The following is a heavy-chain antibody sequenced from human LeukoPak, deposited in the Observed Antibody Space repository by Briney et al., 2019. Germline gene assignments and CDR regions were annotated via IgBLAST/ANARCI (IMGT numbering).Heavy chain of an antibody. CDR1: GFTFSSYG. CDR3: ARDRSPYSGYGDLVGY. J-gene: IGHJ4*02. V-gene: IGHV3-33*01. Sequence: GGSLRLSCAASGFTFSSYGMHWVRQAPGKGLEWVAVIWYDGSNKYYADSVKGRFTISRDNSKNTLYLQMNSLRAEDTAVYYCARDRSPYSGYGDLVGYWGQGTLVTVSS. CDR2: IWYDGSNK. D-gene: IGHD4-17*01.